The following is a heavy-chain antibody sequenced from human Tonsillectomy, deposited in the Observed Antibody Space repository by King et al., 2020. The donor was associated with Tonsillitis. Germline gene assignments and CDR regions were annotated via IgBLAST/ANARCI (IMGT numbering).Heavy chain of an antibody. CDR2: INSGSSFT. CDR1: GFPFSTYT. V-gene: IGHV3-21*01. Sequence: VQLVESGGGLVKPGGSLRLSCGGSGFPFSTYTMNWVRQAPGKGLEWVSCINSGSSFTYYADSVRGRFTISRDNAKNSLYLQLDSLRADDTAVYFCARGAGYSGGWPKNWFDSWGQGTLVTVSS. CDR3: ARGAGYSGGWPKNWFDS. D-gene: IGHD6-19*01. J-gene: IGHJ5*01.